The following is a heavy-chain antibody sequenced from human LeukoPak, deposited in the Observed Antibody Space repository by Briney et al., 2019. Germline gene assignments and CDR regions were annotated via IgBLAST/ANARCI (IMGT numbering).Heavy chain of an antibody. Sequence: ASVKVSCKASGGTFSSYAISWVRQAPGQWLEWMGGIIPIFGTANYAQKFQGRVTITTDESTSTAYMELSSLRSEDTAVYYCASGGDDSPPQGPPSDYYYYMDVWGKGTTVTVSS. CDR3: ASGGDDSPPQGPPSDYYYYMDV. CDR1: GGTFSSYA. D-gene: IGHD2-21*02. J-gene: IGHJ6*03. V-gene: IGHV1-69*05. CDR2: IIPIFGTA.